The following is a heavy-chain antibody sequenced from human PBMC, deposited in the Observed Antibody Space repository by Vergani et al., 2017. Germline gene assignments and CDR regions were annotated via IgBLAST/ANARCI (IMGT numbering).Heavy chain of an antibody. V-gene: IGHV3-7*01. CDR3: ARDSANYDFWSGYYTHAFDV. CDR1: GFTFSSYW. Sequence: EVQLVESGGGLVQPGGSLRLSCAASGFTFSSYWMSWVRQAPGKGLEWVANIKQDGSEKYYVDSVKGRFTISRDNAKNSLYLQMNSLGDEDTAVYYCARDSANYDFWSGYYTHAFDVWGQGRMVTVSS. D-gene: IGHD3-3*01. CDR2: IKQDGSEK. J-gene: IGHJ3*01.